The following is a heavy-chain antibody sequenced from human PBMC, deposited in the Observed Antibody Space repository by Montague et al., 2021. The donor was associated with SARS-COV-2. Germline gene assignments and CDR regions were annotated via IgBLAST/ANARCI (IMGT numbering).Heavy chain of an antibody. V-gene: IGHV3-48*03. J-gene: IGHJ4*02. CDR3: ARAGEDYYYDSSGFLY. Sequence: SLRLSCAASGFTFSSYEMNWVRQAPGRGLEWVAFIRYSGSTKYYADSVKGRFTISRDNAKNTLYLQMSSLRAEDTAVYYCARAGEDYYYDSSGFLYWGQGILVTVSS. CDR1: GFTFSSYE. CDR2: IRYSGSTK. D-gene: IGHD3-22*01.